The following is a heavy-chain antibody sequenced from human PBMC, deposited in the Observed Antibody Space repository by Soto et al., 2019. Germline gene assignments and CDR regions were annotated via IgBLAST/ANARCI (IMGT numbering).Heavy chain of an antibody. CDR3: ARGPQLWLRAFDI. CDR1: GYTFTSYG. Sequence: ASVKVSCKASGYTFTSYGISWVRQAPGQGLEWMGWISAYNGNTNYAQKFQGRVTMTRDTSISTAYMELSRLRSDDTAVYYCARGPQLWLRAFDIWGQGTMDPVSS. V-gene: IGHV1-18*01. D-gene: IGHD5-18*01. J-gene: IGHJ3*02. CDR2: ISAYNGNT.